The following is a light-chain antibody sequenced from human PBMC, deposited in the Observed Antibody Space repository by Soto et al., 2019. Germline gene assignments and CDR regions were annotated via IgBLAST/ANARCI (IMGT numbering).Light chain of an antibody. CDR3: QQYGWSLT. J-gene: IGKJ4*01. CDR1: QGVRSNF. Sequence: EIVLTQSPGILSLSPGERATLSCRASQGVRSNFLAWYQQKPGQAPRFLIYGASNRATGIPDRFSGSGSGTDFTLTISRLEPEDFAVYYCQQYGWSLTFGGGTKVEIK. V-gene: IGKV3-20*01. CDR2: GAS.